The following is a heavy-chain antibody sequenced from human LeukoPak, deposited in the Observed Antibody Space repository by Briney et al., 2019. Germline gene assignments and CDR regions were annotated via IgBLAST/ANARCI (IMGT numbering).Heavy chain of an antibody. J-gene: IGHJ6*03. CDR2: ISGSGVST. V-gene: IGHV3-23*01. CDR3: ANIYGRDSKYYYYYYMDV. CDR1: GFTFSIYA. D-gene: IGHD4-23*01. Sequence: PGGSLRLSCAASGFTFSIYAMSWVRQAPGKGLEWVSAISGSGVSTYYADSVKGRFTISRDNSKNTLYLQMNSLRAEDTAVYYCANIYGRDSKYYYYYYMDVWGKGTTVTVSS.